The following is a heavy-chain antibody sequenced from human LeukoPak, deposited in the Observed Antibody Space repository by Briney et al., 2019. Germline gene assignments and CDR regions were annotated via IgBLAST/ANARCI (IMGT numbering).Heavy chain of an antibody. V-gene: IGHV1-18*01. CDR3: ARDLGYYYDSSGYPTSY. J-gene: IGHJ4*02. CDR2: ISAYNGNT. CDR1: GYTFTSYG. D-gene: IGHD3-22*01. Sequence: ASVKVSCKASGYTFTSYGISWARQAPGQGLEWMGWISAYNGNTNYAQKLQGRVTMTTDTSTSTAYMELRSLRSDDTAVYYCARDLGYYYDSSGYPTSYWGQGTLVTVSS.